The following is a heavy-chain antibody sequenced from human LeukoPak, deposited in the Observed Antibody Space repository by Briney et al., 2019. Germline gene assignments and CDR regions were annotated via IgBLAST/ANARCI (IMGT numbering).Heavy chain of an antibody. CDR2: ISYDGSKQ. V-gene: IGHV3-30*18. J-gene: IGHJ4*02. CDR3: AKDGARYLLTYYFEY. CDR1: GFTFSSHD. Sequence: GESLRLSCAASGFTFSSHDMHWVRQTPGKGLEWVAAISYDGSKQLYADSVKGRFTISRDNSKNTLNLQMNSLRDEDTAVYYCAKDGARYLLTYYFEYWGQGTLVTVSS. D-gene: IGHD3-9*01.